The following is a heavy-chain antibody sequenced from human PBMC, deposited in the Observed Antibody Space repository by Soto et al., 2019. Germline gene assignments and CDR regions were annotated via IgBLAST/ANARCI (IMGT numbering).Heavy chain of an antibody. CDR1: GYTFTSYA. V-gene: IGHV1-3*01. CDR3: ARDGITMRGGGYYYGMDV. J-gene: IGHJ6*02. CDR2: INAGNGNT. Sequence: ASVKVSCKASGYTFTSYAMHWVRQAPGQRLEWMGWINAGNGNTKYSQKFQGRVTITRDTSASTAYMELSSLRSEDTAVYYCARDGITMRGGGYYYGMDVWGQGTTVTVSS. D-gene: IGHD3-22*01.